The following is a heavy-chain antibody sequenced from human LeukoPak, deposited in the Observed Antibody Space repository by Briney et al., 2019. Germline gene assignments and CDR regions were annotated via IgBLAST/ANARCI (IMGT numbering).Heavy chain of an antibody. J-gene: IGHJ4*02. CDR2: IRGKAYGGTT. V-gene: IGHV3-49*04. CDR1: GFTFNTYT. Sequence: HPGGSLRLSCAASGFTFNTYTMNWVRQAPGKGLEWVGFIRGKAYGGTTEYAASVKGRFTISRDDSKSIAYLQMNSLKTEDTAVYYCTRDTRGGVSAAGPVWGQGTLVTVSS. D-gene: IGHD6-13*01. CDR3: TRDTRGGVSAAGPV.